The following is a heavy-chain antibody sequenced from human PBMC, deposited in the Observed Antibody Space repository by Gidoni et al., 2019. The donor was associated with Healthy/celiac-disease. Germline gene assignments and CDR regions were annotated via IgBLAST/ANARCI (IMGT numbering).Heavy chain of an antibody. V-gene: IGHV4-39*01. J-gene: IGHJ5*02. CDR3: ARQEWSGRSGFDP. D-gene: IGHD3-3*01. Sequence: QLQLQESGPGLVKPSETLSLTCTVSGGSISSSSYYWGWIRQPPGKGLEWIGSIYYSGSTYYNPSLKSRVTISVDTSKNQFSLKLSSVTAADTAVYYCARQEWSGRSGFDPWGQGTLVTVSS. CDR2: IYYSGST. CDR1: GGSISSSSYY.